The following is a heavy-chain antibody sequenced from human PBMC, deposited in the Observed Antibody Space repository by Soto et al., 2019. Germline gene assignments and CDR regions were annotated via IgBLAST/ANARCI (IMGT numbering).Heavy chain of an antibody. CDR1: GYTFTSYA. Sequence: ASVKVSCKASGYTFTSYAMHWVRQAPGQRLEWMGWINAGNGNTKYSQKLQGRVTMTTDTSTSTAYMELRSLRSDDTAVYYCARDFTGEYNWFDPWGQGTLVTVSS. D-gene: IGHD3-9*01. CDR2: INAGNGNT. J-gene: IGHJ5*02. CDR3: ARDFTGEYNWFDP. V-gene: IGHV1-3*01.